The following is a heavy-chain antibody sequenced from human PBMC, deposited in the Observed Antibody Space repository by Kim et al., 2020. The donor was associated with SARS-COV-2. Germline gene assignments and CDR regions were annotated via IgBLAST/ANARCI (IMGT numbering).Heavy chain of an antibody. V-gene: IGHV1-24*01. CDR2: FDPEDGET. Sequence: ASVKVSCKVSGYTLTELSMHWVRQAPGKGLEWLGGFDPEDGETIYAQKFQGRVTMTEDTSTDTAYMELSSLRSEDTAVYYCATVGIAAAGYYGMHVWGQGTTVTVSS. CDR1: GYTLTELS. J-gene: IGHJ6*02. D-gene: IGHD6-13*01. CDR3: ATVGIAAAGYYGMHV.